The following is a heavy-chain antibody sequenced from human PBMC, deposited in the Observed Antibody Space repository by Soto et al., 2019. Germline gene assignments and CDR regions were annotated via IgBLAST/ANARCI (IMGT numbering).Heavy chain of an antibody. CDR3: ARTRYSYGYGYFDY. CDR1: GFTVSSNY. J-gene: IGHJ4*02. V-gene: IGHV3-53*01. D-gene: IGHD5-18*01. CDR2: IYSGGST. Sequence: PGGSLRLACAASGFTVSSNYMSWVRQAPGKGLEWVSVIYSGGSTYYADSVKGRFTISRDNSKNTLYLQMNSLRAEDTAVYYCARTRYSYGYGYFDYWGQRTLVTVSS.